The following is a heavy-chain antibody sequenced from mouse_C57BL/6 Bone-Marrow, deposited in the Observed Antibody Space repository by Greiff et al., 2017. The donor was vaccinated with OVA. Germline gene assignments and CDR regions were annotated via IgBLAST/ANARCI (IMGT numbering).Heavy chain of an antibody. CDR2: INYDGSST. Sequence: EVKVEESEGGLVQPGSSMKLSCTASGFTFSDYYMAWVRQVPEKGLEWVANINYDGSSTYYLDSLKSRFIISRDNAKNILYLQMSSLKSEDTATYYCARDPLYYYGSSDWYFDVWGTGTTVTVSS. V-gene: IGHV5-16*01. CDR1: GFTFSDYY. J-gene: IGHJ1*03. D-gene: IGHD1-1*01. CDR3: ARDPLYYYGSSDWYFDV.